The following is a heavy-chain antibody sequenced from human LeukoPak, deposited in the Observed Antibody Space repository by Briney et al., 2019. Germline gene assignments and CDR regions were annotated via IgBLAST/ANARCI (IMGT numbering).Heavy chain of an antibody. CDR1: GFTFSSYG. V-gene: IGHV3-33*01. CDR3: ARVDSSGYFDY. J-gene: IGHJ4*02. Sequence: GGSLRFSCAASGFTFSSYGMHWVRQAPGKGLEWVAVIWYDGSNKYYADSVKGRFTISGDNSKNTLYLQMNSLRAEDTAVYYCARVDSSGYFDYWGQGTLVTVSS. D-gene: IGHD3-22*01. CDR2: IWYDGSNK.